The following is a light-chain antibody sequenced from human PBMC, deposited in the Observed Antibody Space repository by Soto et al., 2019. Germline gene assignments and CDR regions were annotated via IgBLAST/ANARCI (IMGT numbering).Light chain of an antibody. CDR2: DAS. J-gene: IGKJ1*01. V-gene: IGKV3-15*01. Sequence: ETVMTQSPATLSVSPGERATLSCRASQNVTTDLAWYQQKPGQAPSLLIFDASTRATGVPARFSGSGSRTEVTLTISSLQSEDFAVYYCQQYNNWRRGSFGQGTKVEIK. CDR3: QQYNNWRRGS. CDR1: QNVTTD.